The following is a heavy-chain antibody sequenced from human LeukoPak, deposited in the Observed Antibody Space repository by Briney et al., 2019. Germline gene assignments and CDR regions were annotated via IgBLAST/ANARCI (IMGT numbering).Heavy chain of an antibody. CDR3: ARELRYFAWLPNTSESFDY. CDR2: ISSSGSTI. CDR1: GFTFXSYE. V-gene: IGHV3-48*03. Sequence: XSCAXSGFTFXSYEMNWVRQAPGKGLEWVSYISSSGSTIYYADSVKGRFTISRDNAKNSLYLQMNSLRAEDTAVYYCARELRYFAWLPNTSESFDYWGQGTLVTVSS. J-gene: IGHJ4*02. D-gene: IGHD3-9*01.